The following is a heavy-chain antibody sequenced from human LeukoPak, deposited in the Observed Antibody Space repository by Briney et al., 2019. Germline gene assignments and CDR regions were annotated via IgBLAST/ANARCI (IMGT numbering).Heavy chain of an antibody. J-gene: IGHJ4*02. CDR2: ISSSGNT. CDR3: VKGRISDDGLDF. CDR1: GFTFSRSA. V-gene: IGHV3-23*01. Sequence: GGSLRLSCAASGFTFSRSAMTWVRRTPGKGLDWVSSISSSGNTYYAGSVKGRFTISRDNSKNMLYLQMNSLTAEDTAVYYCVKGRISDDGLDFWGQGTMVTVSS. D-gene: IGHD6-13*01.